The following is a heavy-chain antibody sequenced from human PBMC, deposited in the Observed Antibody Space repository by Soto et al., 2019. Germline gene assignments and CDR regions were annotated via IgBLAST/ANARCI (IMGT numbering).Heavy chain of an antibody. Sequence: QLQLQESGPGLVKPSETLSLTCTVSCDSISSRIYYWGWFRQPPGKGLEWIGNIYYSGTTHYNPSLESRVTISVDTSKNQFSMKLTSVTAADTAVYYCARRQEVACTLEYYFDYRGQGNLVTVSS. D-gene: IGHD6-19*01. CDR2: IYYSGTT. J-gene: IGHJ4*02. CDR1: CDSISSRIYY. V-gene: IGHV4-39*01. CDR3: ARRQEVACTLEYYFDY.